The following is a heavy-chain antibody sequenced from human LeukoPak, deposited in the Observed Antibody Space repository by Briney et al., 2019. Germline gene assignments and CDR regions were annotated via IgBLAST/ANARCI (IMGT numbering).Heavy chain of an antibody. CDR3: TRIDEVLLWFGELLENYFDY. CDR2: IRSKAYGGTT. V-gene: IGHV3-49*04. CDR1: GFTFSSYG. J-gene: IGHJ4*02. Sequence: GGSLRLSCAASGFTFSSYGMHWVRQAPGKGLEWVGFIRSKAYGGTTEYAASVKGRFTISRDDSKSIAYLQMNSLKTEDTAVYYCTRIDEVLLWFGELLENYFDYWGQGTLVTVSS. D-gene: IGHD3-10*01.